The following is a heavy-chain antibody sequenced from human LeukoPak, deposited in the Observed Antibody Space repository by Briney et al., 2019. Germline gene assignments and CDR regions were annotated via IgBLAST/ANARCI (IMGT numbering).Heavy chain of an antibody. J-gene: IGHJ4*02. V-gene: IGHV1-69*04. Sequence: SVKVSCKASGGTFSSYAISWVRQAPGQGLEWMGRIIPILGIANYAQKFQGRVTITADKSTSTAYMELSSLRSEDTAVYYCARAGGVKTAALDLDYWGQGTLVTVSS. CDR3: ARAGGVKTAALDLDY. CDR1: GGTFSSYA. CDR2: IIPILGIA. D-gene: IGHD6-25*01.